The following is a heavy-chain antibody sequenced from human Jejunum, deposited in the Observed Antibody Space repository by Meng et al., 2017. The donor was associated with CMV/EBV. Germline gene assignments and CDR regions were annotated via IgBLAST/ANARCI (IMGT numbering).Heavy chain of an antibody. CDR3: ARDGLNERYFDY. J-gene: IGHJ4*02. V-gene: IGHV7-4-1*02. CDR2: VNTNTGNP. Sequence: QVQLVQAGSELKKPGASVKASCKASGYTFTTNNCIWVRQAPGQGPEWMGWVNTNTGNPTYARDLPGRFVFSSDTSVSTAYLQISSLKAEGTAVYYCARDGLNERYFDYWGQGTLVTVSS. CDR1: GYTFTTNN.